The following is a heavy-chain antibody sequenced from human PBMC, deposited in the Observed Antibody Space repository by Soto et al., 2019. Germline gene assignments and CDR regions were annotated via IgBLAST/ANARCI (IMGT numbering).Heavy chain of an antibody. D-gene: IGHD2-8*01. V-gene: IGHV1-58*01. CDR2: IAVGSGYT. Sequence: SVKVSCKASGFTFTSPAFQWVRQARGQRLEWIGWIAVGSGYTNYAQRFQDRVTLTRDMSTATTYMELSRLTSEDTAIYYCAADATAWQQMVPSDYWGQGTLVTVSS. CDR3: AADATAWQQMVPSDY. CDR1: GFTFTSPA. J-gene: IGHJ4*02.